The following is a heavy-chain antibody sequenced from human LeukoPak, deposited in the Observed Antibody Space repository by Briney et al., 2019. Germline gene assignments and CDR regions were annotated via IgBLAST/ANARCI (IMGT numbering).Heavy chain of an antibody. J-gene: IGHJ5*02. V-gene: IGHV3-21*01. CDR3: ASGYSYGYNWFDP. Sequence: PGGSLRLSCAASGFTFSSYSMNWVRQAPGKGLEWVSSISSSSSYIYYADSVKGRFTISRDNAKSSLYLQMNSLRAEDTAVYYCASGYSYGYNWFDPWGQGTLVTVSS. CDR1: GFTFSSYS. CDR2: ISSSSSYI. D-gene: IGHD5-18*01.